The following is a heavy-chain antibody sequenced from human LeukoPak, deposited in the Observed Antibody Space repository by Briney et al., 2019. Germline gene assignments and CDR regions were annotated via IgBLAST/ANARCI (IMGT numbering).Heavy chain of an antibody. V-gene: IGHV4-59*01. CDR3: ARGYSSSWYSGSRWFDP. J-gene: IGHJ5*02. Sequence: PSETLSLTCTVSGGSISSYYWSWIRQPPGKGLEWIGYIYYSGSTNYNPSLKSRVTISVDTSKNQFSLKLSSVTAADTAVYYCARGYSSSWYSGSRWFDPWGQGTLVTVSS. CDR1: GGSISSYY. CDR2: IYYSGST. D-gene: IGHD6-13*01.